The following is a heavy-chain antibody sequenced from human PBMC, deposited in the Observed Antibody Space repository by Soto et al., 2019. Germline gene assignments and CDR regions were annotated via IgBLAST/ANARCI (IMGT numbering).Heavy chain of an antibody. J-gene: IGHJ4*02. Sequence: GGSLRLSCAASGFTFTRYSMNWVRQAPGEGLEWVSSISSTTNYIYYGDSMKGRFTISRDNAKNSLYLEMNSLRAEDTAVYYCARESEDLTSIFDYWGQGTLVTVS. CDR3: ARESEDLTSIFDY. CDR2: ISSTTNYI. V-gene: IGHV3-21*06. CDR1: GFTFTRYS.